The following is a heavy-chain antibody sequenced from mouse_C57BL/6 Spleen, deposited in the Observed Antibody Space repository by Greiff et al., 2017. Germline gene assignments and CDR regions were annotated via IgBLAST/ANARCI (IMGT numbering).Heavy chain of an antibody. Sequence: VQLQQSGAELMKPGASVKLSCKATGYTFTGYNMHWVKQSHGKSLEWIGYINPNNGGTSYNQKFKGKATLTVNKSSSTAYMELRSLTSEDSAVYYCAPDGYFPMDYWGQGTSVTVSS. V-gene: IGHV1-22*01. CDR1: GYTFTGYN. CDR3: APDGYFPMDY. D-gene: IGHD2-3*01. J-gene: IGHJ4*01. CDR2: INPNNGGT.